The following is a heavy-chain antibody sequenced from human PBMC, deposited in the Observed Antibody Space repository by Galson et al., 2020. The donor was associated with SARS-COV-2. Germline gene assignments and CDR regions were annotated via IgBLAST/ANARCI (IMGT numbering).Heavy chain of an antibody. CDR1: GFTFSSYS. V-gene: IGHV3-21*01. CDR3: ARGVTIDI. D-gene: IGHD4-17*01. Sequence: GESLKIYCAASGFTFSSYSMNWVRQAPGKGLAWVPAISSSSSYIYYADSVKGRFTISRDNAKNSLYLQMNSLRAEDTAGYYCARGVTIDIWGQGTMVTVSS. J-gene: IGHJ3*02. CDR2: ISSSSSYI.